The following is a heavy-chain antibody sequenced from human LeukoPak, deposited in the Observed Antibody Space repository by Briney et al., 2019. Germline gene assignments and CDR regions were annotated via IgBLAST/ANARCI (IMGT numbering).Heavy chain of an antibody. J-gene: IGHJ6*03. D-gene: IGHD6-13*01. CDR2: INHSGST. CDR3: ARGSSSWYHEGPRRYYYYMDV. V-gene: IGHV4-34*01. CDR1: GGSLSGYY. Sequence: SETLSLTCAVYGGSLSGYYWSWIRQPPGKGLEWIGEINHSGSTNYNPSLKSRVTISVDTSKNQFSLKLSSVTAADTAVYYCARGSSSWYHEGPRRYYYYMDVWGKGTTVTVSS.